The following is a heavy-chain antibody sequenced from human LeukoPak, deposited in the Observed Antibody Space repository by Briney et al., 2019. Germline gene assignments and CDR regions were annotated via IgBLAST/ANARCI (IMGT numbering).Heavy chain of an antibody. Sequence: GGSLRPSCAASGFTFSSYSMNWVRQAPGKGLEWVSSISSSSSYIYYADSVKGRFTISRDNAKNSLYLQMNSLRAEDTAVYYCARDHGGDNYSNYVRYFDYWGQGTLVTVSS. D-gene: IGHD4-11*01. CDR2: ISSSSSYI. J-gene: IGHJ4*02. V-gene: IGHV3-21*01. CDR1: GFTFSSYS. CDR3: ARDHGGDNYSNYVRYFDY.